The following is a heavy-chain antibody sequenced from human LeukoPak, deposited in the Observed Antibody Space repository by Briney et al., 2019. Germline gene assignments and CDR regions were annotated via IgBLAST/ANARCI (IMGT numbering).Heavy chain of an antibody. D-gene: IGHD4-23*01. J-gene: IGHJ5*02. CDR2: IYHSEST. CDR1: GGSVSSGNW. Sequence: SETLSLTCAVSGGSVSSGNWWSWVRQSPGKGLEWIGYIYHSESTYYNPSLKSRVTISVDRSKNQFSLKLSSVTAADTAVYYCASHTVVFPNWFDPWGQGTRVTVSS. CDR3: ASHTVVFPNWFDP. V-gene: IGHV4-4*02.